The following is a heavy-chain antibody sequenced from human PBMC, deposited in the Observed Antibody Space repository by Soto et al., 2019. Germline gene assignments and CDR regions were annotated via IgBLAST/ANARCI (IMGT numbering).Heavy chain of an antibody. CDR2: ISGSGGST. Sequence: GGSLRLSCAASGFTFANYAMSWVRQAPGKGLEWVSAISGSGGSTYYADSVKGRFTISRDNSKNTLYLQMNSLRAEDTAVYYCAKGALVVPAATQGRRAFDYWGQGTLVTVSS. V-gene: IGHV3-23*01. CDR1: GFTFANYA. CDR3: AKGALVVPAATQGRRAFDY. D-gene: IGHD2-2*01. J-gene: IGHJ4*02.